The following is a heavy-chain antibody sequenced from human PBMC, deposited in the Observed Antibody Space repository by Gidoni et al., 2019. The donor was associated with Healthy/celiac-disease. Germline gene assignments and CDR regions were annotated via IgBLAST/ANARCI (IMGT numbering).Heavy chain of an antibody. CDR1: GFPVSSYA. V-gene: IGHV3-23*01. Sequence: EVQLLASGGGFVPPGGSLSLSCAASGFPVSSYAMRWVRQAPGKGLAGVSAIRGSGGSTYYADSVKGRLTISRDNSKNTLYLQMNSLRAEDTAVYYCAKARNIVVVPAALDYWGQGTLVTVSS. J-gene: IGHJ4*02. CDR3: AKARNIVVVPAALDY. D-gene: IGHD2-2*01. CDR2: IRGSGGST.